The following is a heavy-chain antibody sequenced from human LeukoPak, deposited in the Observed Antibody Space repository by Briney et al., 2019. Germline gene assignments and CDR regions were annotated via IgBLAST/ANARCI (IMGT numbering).Heavy chain of an antibody. CDR3: ERGRGVKADY. J-gene: IGHJ4*02. CDR2: INPNSGGT. Sequence: ASVNVSFKASGYTFTGYYMHWVRQAPGQGLEWMGWINPNSGGTNYAQKFQGRVTMTRDTSISTAYMELSRLRSGDTAVYYCERGRGVKADYWGQGTLVTVSS. V-gene: IGHV1-2*02. D-gene: IGHD3-16*01. CDR1: GYTFTGYY.